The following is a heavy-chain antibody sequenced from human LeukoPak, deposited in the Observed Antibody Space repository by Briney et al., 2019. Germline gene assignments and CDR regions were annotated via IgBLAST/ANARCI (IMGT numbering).Heavy chain of an antibody. J-gene: IGHJ4*02. CDR2: IKQDASER. V-gene: IGHV3-7*01. Sequence: PGGSLRLSCAASGFTFSSYWMTWVRQAPGKGLEWVANIKQDASERYYVDSVKGRFTISRDNAKTSLYLQMNSLRAEDTAVYYCARDQNGIAVYWGQGTLVTVSS. D-gene: IGHD6-19*01. CDR1: GFTFSSYW. CDR3: ARDQNGIAVY.